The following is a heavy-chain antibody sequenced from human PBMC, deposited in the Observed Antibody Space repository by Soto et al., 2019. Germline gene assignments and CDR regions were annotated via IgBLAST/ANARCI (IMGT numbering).Heavy chain of an antibody. J-gene: IGHJ4*02. CDR3: ARVPPPEYSYDSSGYYPHNGGEFDY. V-gene: IGHV3-7*05. D-gene: IGHD3-22*01. CDR1: GFTFSSYW. CDR2: IKQDGSEN. Sequence: GGSLRLSCAASGFTFSSYWMSWVRQTPGKGLEWVANIKQDGSENFYVDSVKGRFAISRDNAKNSLYLQMNSLRAEDTAVYYCARVPPPEYSYDSSGYYPHNGGEFDYWGQGTLVTVSS.